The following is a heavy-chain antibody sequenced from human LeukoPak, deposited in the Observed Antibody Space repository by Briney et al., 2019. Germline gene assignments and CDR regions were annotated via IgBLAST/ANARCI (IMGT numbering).Heavy chain of an antibody. Sequence: PGGSLRLSCAASGFTVSSNYMSWVRQAPGKGLEWVSVIYSGGSTYYADSVKGRFTISRDNSKNTLYLQMNSLRAEDTAVYYCARGTRDCTNGVCFAFDIWGQGTMVTVSS. D-gene: IGHD2-8*01. CDR3: ARGTRDCTNGVCFAFDI. V-gene: IGHV3-53*01. CDR1: GFTVSSNY. J-gene: IGHJ3*02. CDR2: IYSGGST.